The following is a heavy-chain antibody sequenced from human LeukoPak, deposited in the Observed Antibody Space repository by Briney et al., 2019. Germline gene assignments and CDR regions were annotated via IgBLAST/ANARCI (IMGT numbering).Heavy chain of an antibody. Sequence: PGGSLTLSCAASGFTFDDYAMHWVRRAPGKGLEWVSLISWDGGSTYYADAVKGRFTISRDNSKNSLYLQMNSLRAEDTALYYCAKDPLPNSGYRGYGGWFDPWGQGTLVTVSS. CDR3: AKDPLPNSGYRGYGGWFDP. CDR2: ISWDGGST. J-gene: IGHJ5*02. D-gene: IGHD5-12*01. V-gene: IGHV3-43D*04. CDR1: GFTFDDYA.